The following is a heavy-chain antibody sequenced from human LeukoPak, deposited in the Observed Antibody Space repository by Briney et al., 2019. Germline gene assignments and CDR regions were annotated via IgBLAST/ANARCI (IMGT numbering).Heavy chain of an antibody. Sequence: PSETLSLTCTVSGGSISSSSYYWGWIRQPPGKGLEWIGSIYYSGSTYYNPSLKSRVTISVDTSKNQFSLKLSSVTAADTAVYYCARVDGYNYYFDYWGQGTLVTVPS. V-gene: IGHV4-39*01. CDR2: IYYSGST. CDR3: ARVDGYNYYFDY. J-gene: IGHJ4*02. CDR1: GGSISSSSYY. D-gene: IGHD5-24*01.